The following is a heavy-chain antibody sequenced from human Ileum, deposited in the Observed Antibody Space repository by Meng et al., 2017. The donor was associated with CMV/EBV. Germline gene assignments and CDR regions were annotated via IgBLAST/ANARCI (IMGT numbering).Heavy chain of an antibody. Sequence: GGSLRLSCAASGFTFSSYSMNWVRQAPGKGLEWVSSISSSSSYTYYADSVKGRFTISRDNAKNSLYLQMNSLRAEDTAVYYCARVRRHRGSSHGMDVWGQGTTVTVSS. J-gene: IGHJ6*02. CDR1: GFTFSSYS. V-gene: IGHV3-21*01. CDR3: ARVRRHRGSSHGMDV. D-gene: IGHD6-6*01. CDR2: ISSSSSYT.